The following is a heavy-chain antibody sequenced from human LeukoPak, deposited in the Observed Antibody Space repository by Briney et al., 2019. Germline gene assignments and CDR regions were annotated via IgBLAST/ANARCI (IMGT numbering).Heavy chain of an antibody. Sequence: GASVKVSCKASGYTFTGYYMHWERQAPGQGLEWMGWINPNSGGTNYAQKFQGRVTMTRDTSISTAYMELSRLRSDDTAVYYCARDPDYDYVWGSYRYSGNWFDPWGQGTLVTVSS. CDR1: GYTFTGYY. CDR3: ARDPDYDYVWGSYRYSGNWFDP. D-gene: IGHD3-16*02. V-gene: IGHV1-2*02. CDR2: INPNSGGT. J-gene: IGHJ5*02.